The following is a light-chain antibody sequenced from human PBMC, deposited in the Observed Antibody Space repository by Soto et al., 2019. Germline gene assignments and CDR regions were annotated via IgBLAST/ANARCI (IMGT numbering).Light chain of an antibody. Sequence: DIQMTQSPSTLSASVGDRVTITCRASQTIDSWLAWYQQRPGKPPNLLIYKASTLASGVPSRFSGSGSGTEFTLTINCLQPDDFATYYSQPYHIYSATFGQGTKVEIK. CDR3: QPYHIYSAT. J-gene: IGKJ1*01. CDR1: QTIDSW. CDR2: KAS. V-gene: IGKV1-5*03.